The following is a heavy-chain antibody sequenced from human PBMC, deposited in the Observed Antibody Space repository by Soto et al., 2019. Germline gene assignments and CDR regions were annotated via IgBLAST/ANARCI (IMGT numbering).Heavy chain of an antibody. Sequence: SETLSLTCTVSGGPISSYYWSWIRQPPGKGLEWIGYIYYSGSTNYNPSLKSRVTISVDTSKNQFSLKLSSVTAADTAVYYCARGSYYYDSSGYPDYWGQGTLVTVS. CDR2: IYYSGST. V-gene: IGHV4-59*01. CDR1: GGPISSYY. J-gene: IGHJ4*02. D-gene: IGHD3-22*01. CDR3: ARGSYYYDSSGYPDY.